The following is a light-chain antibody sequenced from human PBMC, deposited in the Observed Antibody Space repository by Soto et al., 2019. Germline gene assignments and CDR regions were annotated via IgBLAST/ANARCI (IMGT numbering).Light chain of an antibody. CDR2: KGS. Sequence: IQMTQSPSTLSSSLGDSVTISCRASQSISSWLAWYQHKPGKAPKLLIYKGSRLETGVPSRFSGSGSGTEFTLTISSLQPDDFAIYYCQHYDGSSRPFGQGTGLEIK. V-gene: IGKV1-5*03. CDR1: QSISSW. CDR3: QHYDGSSRP. J-gene: IGKJ1*01.